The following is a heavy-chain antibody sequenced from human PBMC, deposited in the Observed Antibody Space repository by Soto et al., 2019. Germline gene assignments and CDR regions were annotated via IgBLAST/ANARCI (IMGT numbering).Heavy chain of an antibody. Sequence: QVQLQQWGAGLLKPSETLSLTCAVYGGSFSGYYWSWIRQPPGKGLEWIGEINHSGSTNYNPSLKSQVTLSVDTSKNQFSLKLSSVTAADTAVYYCARGANYYGSGSYYRHFDYWGQGTLVTVSS. CDR3: ARGANYYGSGSYYRHFDY. V-gene: IGHV4-34*01. D-gene: IGHD3-10*01. J-gene: IGHJ4*02. CDR1: GGSFSGYY. CDR2: INHSGST.